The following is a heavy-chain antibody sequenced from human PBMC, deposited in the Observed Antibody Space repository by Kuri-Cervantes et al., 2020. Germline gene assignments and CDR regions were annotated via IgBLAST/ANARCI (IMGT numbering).Heavy chain of an antibody. CDR2: IYYSGST. J-gene: IGHJ6*02. Sequence: SETLSLTCTVSGGSISSGGYYWSWIRQHPGKGLEWIGYIYYSGSTYYNPSLKSRVTISVDTSKNQFSLKLSSVTAADTAVYYCARYVGGWYSRDYYGMDVWGQGTTVTVSS. D-gene: IGHD6-19*01. V-gene: IGHV4-31*03. CDR1: GGSISSGGYY. CDR3: ARYVGGWYSRDYYGMDV.